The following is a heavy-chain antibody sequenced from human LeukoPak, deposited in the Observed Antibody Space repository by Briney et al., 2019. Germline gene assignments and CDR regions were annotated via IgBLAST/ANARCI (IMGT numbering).Heavy chain of an antibody. CDR2: IYYSGST. CDR3: ARKPPYFWGFDP. D-gene: IGHD2/OR15-2a*01. J-gene: IGHJ5*02. CDR1: GGSISSSSYY. V-gene: IGHV4-39*07. Sequence: SETLSLTCTVSGGSISSSSYYWGWIRQPPGKGLEWIGSIYYSGSTYYNPSLKSRVTISVDTSKNQFSLKLSSVTAADTAVYYCARKPPYFWGFDPWGQGTLVTVSS.